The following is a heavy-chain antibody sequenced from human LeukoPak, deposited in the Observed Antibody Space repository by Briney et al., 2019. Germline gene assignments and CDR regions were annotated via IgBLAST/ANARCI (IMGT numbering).Heavy chain of an antibody. D-gene: IGHD6-19*01. CDR2: ISGIGDTT. J-gene: IGHJ4*02. CDR1: GFIFSTNA. V-gene: IGHV3-23*01. CDR3: AKKMGGGWHPISFDC. Sequence: GGSLRLSCAASGFIFSTNAMNWVRQAPGKGLEWVSGISGIGDTTFYSDPVKGRFTISRDNSENTLYLQMNSLRVEDSAVYYCAKKMGGGWHPISFDCWGQGILVTVSS.